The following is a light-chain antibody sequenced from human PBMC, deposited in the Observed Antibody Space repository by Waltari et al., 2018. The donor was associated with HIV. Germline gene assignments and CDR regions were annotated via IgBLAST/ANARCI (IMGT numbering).Light chain of an antibody. CDR1: SSDIAYFDY. V-gene: IGLV2-11*01. J-gene: IGLJ1*01. CDR3: CSYAGAYTYV. CDR2: EVS. Sequence: QSALTQPRSVSGSPGQSVTISCTGTSSDIAYFDYVSWYQQYPGKAPKVIIYEVSQRPSVVPDLFTASKSGITASLTISGLQDEDEADYYCCSYAGAYTYVFGTGTKVTVL.